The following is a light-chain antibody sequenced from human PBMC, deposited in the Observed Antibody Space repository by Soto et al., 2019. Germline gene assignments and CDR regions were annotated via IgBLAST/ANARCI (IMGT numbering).Light chain of an antibody. CDR1: QNISSY. V-gene: IGKV3-11*01. CDR3: PQRSHRLRT. J-gene: IGKJ1*01. CDR2: DVS. Sequence: VLSMSLDAVSLSPGKRANLYYMYSQNISSYLIWYQQKPGQAPRLLIYDVSNRATGIPARLSGSGSGTDFSLTISSLQPEDGAVDYCPQRSHRLRTSGQRTKAAIK.